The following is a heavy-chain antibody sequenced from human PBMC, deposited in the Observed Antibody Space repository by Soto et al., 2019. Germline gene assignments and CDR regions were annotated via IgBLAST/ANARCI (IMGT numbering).Heavy chain of an antibody. J-gene: IGHJ4*02. Sequence: QVRLQESGPKLVRPSQTLALTCSVSGLSINRGDYYWSWIRQSPGRRLEWIGSIYYNGDTNYNPSLGSRVTMSVDTSKNQFFLHLQSVVAADTAVYFCAREGGDFVQVPYYWGQGTLITVSS. CDR1: GLSINRGDYY. CDR3: AREGGDFVQVPYY. V-gene: IGHV4-30-4*01. D-gene: IGHD3-3*01. CDR2: IYYNGDT.